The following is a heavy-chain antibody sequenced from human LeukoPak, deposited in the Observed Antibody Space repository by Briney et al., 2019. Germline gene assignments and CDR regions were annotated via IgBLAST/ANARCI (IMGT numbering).Heavy chain of an antibody. D-gene: IGHD1-26*01. CDR1: GYTFTGYY. J-gene: IGHJ5*02. Sequence: ASVRVSCKASGYTFTGYYMHWVRQAPGQGLEWMGWINPNSGGTNYAQKFQGRVTMTRDTSISTAYMELSRLRSDDTAVYYCARDLSVGAQRWFDPWGQGTLVTVSS. V-gene: IGHV1-2*02. CDR2: INPNSGGT. CDR3: ARDLSVGAQRWFDP.